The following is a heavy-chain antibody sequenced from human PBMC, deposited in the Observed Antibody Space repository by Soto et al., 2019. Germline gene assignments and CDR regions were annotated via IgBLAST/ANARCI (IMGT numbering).Heavy chain of an antibody. J-gene: IGHJ3*02. Sequence: ASVKVSCKASGYTFTSYDINWVRQATGQGLEWMGCMNPKDGNTTYAQKFQGRVTMTEDTSTDTAYMELSSLRSEDTAVYYCATRGENMNYDFWSGSVPEAFDIWGQGTMVTVSS. CDR1: GYTFTSYD. D-gene: IGHD3-3*01. V-gene: IGHV1-8*01. CDR2: MNPKDGNT. CDR3: ATRGENMNYDFWSGSVPEAFDI.